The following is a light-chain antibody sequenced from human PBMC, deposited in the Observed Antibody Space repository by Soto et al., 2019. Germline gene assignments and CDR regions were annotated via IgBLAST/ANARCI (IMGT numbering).Light chain of an antibody. CDR1: QSLLHSNGYNY. CDR2: LGS. J-gene: IGKJ3*01. CDR3: MQGGST. Sequence: DIVMTQSPLSLPVTPGEPASISCRSSQSLLHSNGYNYLDWYLQKPGQSPQLLIYLGSNRTSGVPDRFSGSGSGTDFTLKISRVEAEDVGVYYCMQGGSTFGPGTKVDIK. V-gene: IGKV2-28*01.